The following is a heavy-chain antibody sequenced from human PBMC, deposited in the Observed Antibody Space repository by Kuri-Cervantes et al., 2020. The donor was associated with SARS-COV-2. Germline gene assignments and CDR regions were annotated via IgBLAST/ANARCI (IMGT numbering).Heavy chain of an antibody. CDR1: GFTFSSYW. D-gene: IGHD1-26*01. CDR3: ARVRVGATFYFDY. V-gene: IGHV3-7*01. CDR2: IKQDGSEK. Sequence: GGSLRLSCAASGFTFSSYWMSWVRQAPGKGLEWVANIKQDGSEKYYADSVKGRFTISRDNSKNTLYLQMNSLRAEDTAVYYCARVRVGATFYFDYWGQGTLVTVSS. J-gene: IGHJ4*02.